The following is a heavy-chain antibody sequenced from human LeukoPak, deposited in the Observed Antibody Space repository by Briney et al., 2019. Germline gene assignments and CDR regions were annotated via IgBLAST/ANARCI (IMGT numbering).Heavy chain of an antibody. Sequence: PSETLSLTCTVSGGSISSYYWSWIRQPPGKGLEWIGYIYYSGSTNYNPSLKSRVTISVDTSKNQFSLKLSSVTAADTAVYYCAGTPALGYSYGYRPSSLDYYYGMDVWGQGTTVTVCS. CDR3: AGTPALGYSYGYRPSSLDYYYGMDV. D-gene: IGHD5-18*01. CDR2: IYYSGST. CDR1: GGSISSYY. J-gene: IGHJ6*02. V-gene: IGHV4-59*01.